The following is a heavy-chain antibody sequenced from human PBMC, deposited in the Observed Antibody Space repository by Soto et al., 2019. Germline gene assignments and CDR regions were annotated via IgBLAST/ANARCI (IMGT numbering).Heavy chain of an antibody. Sequence: SETLSLTCTVSGGSISSYYWSWIRQPPGKGLEWIGYIYYSGSTNYNPSLKSRVTISVDTSKNQFSLKLSSVTAADTAVYYCARQGSGYAYYYGMDVWGQGTTVTVSS. CDR1: GGSISSYY. V-gene: IGHV4-59*01. CDR3: ARQGSGYAYYYGMDV. CDR2: IYYSGST. J-gene: IGHJ6*02. D-gene: IGHD3-10*01.